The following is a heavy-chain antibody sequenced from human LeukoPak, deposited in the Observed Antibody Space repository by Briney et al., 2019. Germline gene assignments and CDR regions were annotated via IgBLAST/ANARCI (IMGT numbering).Heavy chain of an antibody. V-gene: IGHV3-23*01. CDR1: GFTFKNYA. J-gene: IGHJ3*01. Sequence: GGSLRLSCAASGFTFKNYAMNWVRQAPGKGLEWVAVISGSAGTTYYADSVKGRFTISRDFTRNMLYLQMNRLRVDDTAVYYCAKDLGDVDVSGYYRPGAFTFWGQGTMVLVPS. D-gene: IGHD3-22*01. CDR3: AKDLGDVDVSGYYRPGAFTF. CDR2: ISGSAGTT.